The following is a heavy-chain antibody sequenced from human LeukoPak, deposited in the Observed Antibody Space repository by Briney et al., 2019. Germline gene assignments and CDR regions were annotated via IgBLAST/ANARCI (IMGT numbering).Heavy chain of an antibody. Sequence: SETLSLTCTVSGGSISSYYWSWIRQPPGKGLEWIGYIYYSGSTNYNPSLKSRVTISVDTSKNQFSLKLSSVTAADTAVYYCARATRGYSYGPLDYWGQGTLVTVSS. CDR3: ARATRGYSYGPLDY. D-gene: IGHD5-18*01. J-gene: IGHJ4*02. CDR1: GGSISSYY. CDR2: IYYSGST. V-gene: IGHV4-59*01.